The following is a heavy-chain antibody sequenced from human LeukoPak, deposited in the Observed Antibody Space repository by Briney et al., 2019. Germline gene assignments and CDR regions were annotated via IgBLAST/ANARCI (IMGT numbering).Heavy chain of an antibody. Sequence: SETLSLTCTVSGGSISSYYWSWIRQPPGKGLEWIGYIYYSGSTNYNPSLKSRVTIPVDTSKNQFSLKLSSVTAADTAVYYCARGLVVVAATPFFDYWGQGTLVTVSS. CDR2: IYYSGST. J-gene: IGHJ4*02. V-gene: IGHV4-59*01. CDR3: ARGLVVVAATPFFDY. D-gene: IGHD2-15*01. CDR1: GGSISSYY.